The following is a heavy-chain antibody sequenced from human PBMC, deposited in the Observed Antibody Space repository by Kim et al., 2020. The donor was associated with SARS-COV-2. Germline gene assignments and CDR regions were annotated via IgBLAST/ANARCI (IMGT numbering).Heavy chain of an antibody. V-gene: IGHV5-51*01. J-gene: IGHJ4*02. CDR3: GRRNYGSGSYSFDY. CDR1: GYTFTSYW. Sequence: GESLKISCKASGYTFTSYWIGWVRQMPGKRLESMGIIFPGDSDTRYSPSIQGQVTISVDKSINTAFLQWNRLEATDTAMYYCGRRNYGSGSYSFDYWGQG. CDR2: IFPGDSDT. D-gene: IGHD3-10*01.